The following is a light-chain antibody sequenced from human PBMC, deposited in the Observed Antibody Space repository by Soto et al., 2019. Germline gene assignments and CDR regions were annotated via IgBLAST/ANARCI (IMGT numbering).Light chain of an antibody. CDR2: AAS. CDR1: QGISSW. V-gene: IGKV1-12*01. Sequence: DLQMTQSPSSVSASVGDRVTITCRASQGISSWLAWYQQKPRRAPKLLIYAASSLHSGVPPRFIGSGSGTDFTLTISSLQPEDFPTYYCQQANSFPRTFGQGTKVEIK. CDR3: QQANSFPRT. J-gene: IGKJ1*01.